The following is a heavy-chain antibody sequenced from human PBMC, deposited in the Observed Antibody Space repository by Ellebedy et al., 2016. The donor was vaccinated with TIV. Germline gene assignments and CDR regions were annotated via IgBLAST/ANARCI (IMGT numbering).Heavy chain of an antibody. V-gene: IGHV3-30*18. CDR1: GFTFRSYG. CDR2: ISYDGNNK. D-gene: IGHD2-2*01. Sequence: GESLKISXAASGFTFRSYGMHWVRQAPGKGLEWVTLISYDGNNKYYGDSVKGRFTVSRDNSKSTLFLQMSSLTTEDTAVYYCAKEKLVATADFPSPNGFDSWGQGTPVIVSS. J-gene: IGHJ5*01. CDR3: AKEKLVATADFPSPNGFDS.